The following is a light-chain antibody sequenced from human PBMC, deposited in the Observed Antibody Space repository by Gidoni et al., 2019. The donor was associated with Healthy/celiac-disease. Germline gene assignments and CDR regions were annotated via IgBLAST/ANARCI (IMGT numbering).Light chain of an antibody. CDR1: QSISSW. CDR2: KAS. CDR3: QQYNSPFT. V-gene: IGKV1-5*03. J-gene: IGKJ3*01. Sequence: DIQMTQSPSTLSASVGDRVTITCRASQSISSWLAWYQQKPGKAPKLLIYKASSLESGVPSRFSGSGSGTEFTLTISSLQPDDFATYYGQQYNSPFTFGPGTKVDIK.